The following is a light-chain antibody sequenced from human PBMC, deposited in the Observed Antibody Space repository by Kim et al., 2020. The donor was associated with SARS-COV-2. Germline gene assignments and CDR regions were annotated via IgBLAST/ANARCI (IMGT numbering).Light chain of an antibody. CDR2: EVS. Sequence: GPPVTTSCPGTSGAVGCFDRTSWYPQPPGTTPKLMLYEVSNRPSGVPDRLSGSKSGNTASLTISGLQAEDEADYYCSSYTSSSTRVFGAGTKVTVL. CDR1: SGAVGCFDR. J-gene: IGLJ1*01. V-gene: IGLV2-18*02. CDR3: SSYTSSSTRV.